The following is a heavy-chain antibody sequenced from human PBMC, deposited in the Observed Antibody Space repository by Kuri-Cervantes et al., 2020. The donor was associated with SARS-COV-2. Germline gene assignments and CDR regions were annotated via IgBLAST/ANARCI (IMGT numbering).Heavy chain of an antibody. CDR3: ARVRIDSIVTVPTNPFDF. CDR2: INTYNGNT. J-gene: IGHJ4*02. V-gene: IGHV1-18*01. CDR1: GYSFTNYG. Sequence: ASVKVSCKASGYSFTNYGLSWVRQAPGRGLEWVASINTYNGNTNYAQILQGRVTMTRDTSINTAYMELSRLRSDDTAVYYCARVRIDSIVTVPTNPFDFWGQGTLVTVSS. D-gene: IGHD2/OR15-2a*01.